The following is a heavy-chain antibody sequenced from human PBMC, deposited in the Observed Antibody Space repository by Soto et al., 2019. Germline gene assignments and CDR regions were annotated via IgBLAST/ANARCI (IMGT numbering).Heavy chain of an antibody. V-gene: IGHV3-21*01. CDR3: ARVLSSADAFDI. D-gene: IGHD3-10*01. J-gene: IGHJ3*02. CDR1: GFAFSSYS. CDR2: ISSSSSYI. Sequence: VSLRLSCSASGFAFSSYSMSWVRQAPGKGLEWVSSISSSSSYIYYADSVKGRFTISRDNAKNSLYLQMNSLRDEDTAVYYCARVLSSADAFDIRGQGTMVTVS.